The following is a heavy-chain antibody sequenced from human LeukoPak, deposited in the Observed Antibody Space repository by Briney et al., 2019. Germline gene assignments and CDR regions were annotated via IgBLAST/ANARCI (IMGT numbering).Heavy chain of an antibody. Sequence: GGSLRLSCAASGFTVSSNYMSWVRQAPGKGLEWVSVIYSGGSTYYADSVKGRFTISRDNSKNTLYLQMNSLRAEDTAVYYCARELPPPHGWFDPWGQGTLVTVSS. CDR2: IYSGGST. J-gene: IGHJ5*02. CDR3: ARELPPPHGWFDP. V-gene: IGHV3-66*01. D-gene: IGHD1-26*01. CDR1: GFTVSSNY.